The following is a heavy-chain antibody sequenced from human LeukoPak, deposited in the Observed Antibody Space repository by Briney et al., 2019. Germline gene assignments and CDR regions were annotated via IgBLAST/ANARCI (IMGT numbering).Heavy chain of an antibody. Sequence: GGSLRLSCAASGFTFSSYGMHWVRQAPGKGLEWVAVISYDGSNKYYADSVKGRFTISRDNSKNTLYLQMNSLRAEDTAVYYCTTDLAFDYWGQGTLVTVSS. CDR2: ISYDGSNK. V-gene: IGHV3-30*03. J-gene: IGHJ4*02. CDR1: GFTFSSYG. CDR3: TTDLAFDY.